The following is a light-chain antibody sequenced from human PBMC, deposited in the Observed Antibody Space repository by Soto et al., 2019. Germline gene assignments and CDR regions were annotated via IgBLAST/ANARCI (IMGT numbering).Light chain of an antibody. CDR1: QSLLHSNGYNY. CDR2: LGS. J-gene: IGKJ4*01. V-gene: IGKV2-28*01. CDR3: QQLRMYPST. Sequence: DIVMTQSPLSLPVTPGEPASISCRSSQSLLHSNGYNYLDWYLQKPGQSPQLLIYLGSNRASGVPDRFSGSGSGTDFALTITSLQVEDFATYYCQQLRMYPSTFGGGTKVDIK.